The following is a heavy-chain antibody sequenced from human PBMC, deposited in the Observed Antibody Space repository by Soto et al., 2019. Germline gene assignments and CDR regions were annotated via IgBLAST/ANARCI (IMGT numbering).Heavy chain of an antibody. CDR2: INHSGST. V-gene: IGHV4-34*01. CDR3: ARSIPEYYYDSSGYYLGHFGY. J-gene: IGHJ4*02. CDR1: GGSFSGYY. Sequence: SETLSLTCAVYGGSFSGYYWSWIRQPPGKGLEWIGEINHSGSTNYNPSLKSRVTISVDTSKNQFSLKLSSVTAADTAVYYCARSIPEYYYDSSGYYLGHFGYWGQGTLVTVSS. D-gene: IGHD3-22*01.